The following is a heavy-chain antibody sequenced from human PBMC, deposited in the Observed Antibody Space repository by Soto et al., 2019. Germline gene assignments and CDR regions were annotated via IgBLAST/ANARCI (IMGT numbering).Heavy chain of an antibody. CDR3: ARLGREVTTPLYYGMDV. Sequence: PSETLSLTCTVSGGSISSSSYYWGWIRQPPGKGLEWIGSIYYSGSTYYNPSLKSRVTISVDTSKNQFSLKLSSVTAADTAVYYCARLGREVTTPLYYGMDVWGQGTTVTVSS. V-gene: IGHV4-39*01. D-gene: IGHD4-17*01. CDR1: GGSISSSSYY. CDR2: IYYSGST. J-gene: IGHJ6*02.